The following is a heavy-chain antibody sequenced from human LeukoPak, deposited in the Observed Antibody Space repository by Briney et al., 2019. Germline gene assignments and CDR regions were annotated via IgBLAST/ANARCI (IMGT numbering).Heavy chain of an antibody. CDR2: IYSGGST. Sequence: GGSLRLSCAASGFTVSSNYMSWVRQAPGKGLEWVSVIYSGGSTYYADSVKGRFTISRDNAKNSLYLQMNSLRAEDTAVYYCAKDLFAIAAAGTTPDYWGQGTLVTVSS. CDR3: AKDLFAIAAAGTTPDY. CDR1: GFTVSSNY. D-gene: IGHD6-13*01. V-gene: IGHV3-53*01. J-gene: IGHJ4*02.